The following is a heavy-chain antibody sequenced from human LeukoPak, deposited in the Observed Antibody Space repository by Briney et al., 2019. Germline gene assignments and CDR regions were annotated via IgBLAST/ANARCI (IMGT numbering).Heavy chain of an antibody. CDR3: ARVEGYGSGDYFDY. D-gene: IGHD3-10*01. V-gene: IGHV1-69*13. CDR2: IIPIFGAA. CDR1: AGTFSSYA. Sequence: SVTVSLKASAGTFSSYANSWVRQAPGQGLEWMGGIIPIFGAANYEQKFQGRVTITADESTSTAYMELSSLRSEDTAVYYCARVEGYGSGDYFDYWGQGTLVTVSS. J-gene: IGHJ4*02.